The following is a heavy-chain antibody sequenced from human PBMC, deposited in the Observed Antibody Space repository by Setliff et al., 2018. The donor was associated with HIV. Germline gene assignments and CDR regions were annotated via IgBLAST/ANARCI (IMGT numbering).Heavy chain of an antibody. D-gene: IGHD2-15*01. CDR2: INPNSGAT. Sequence: ASVKVSCKASEYTFTDYFVHWVRQAPGQGLEWMGWINPNSGATNYVQDFRGRVTMTRDTSINTVYMELTSLRSDDTAIYYCARSATFLEVGVAKWGPGTLVTVSS. CDR1: EYTFTDYF. CDR3: ARSATFLEVGVAK. J-gene: IGHJ4*02. V-gene: IGHV1-2*02.